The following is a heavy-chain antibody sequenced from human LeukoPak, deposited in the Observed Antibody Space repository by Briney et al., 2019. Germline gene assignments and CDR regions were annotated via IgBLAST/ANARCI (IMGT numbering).Heavy chain of an antibody. J-gene: IGHJ5*01. CDR1: GFTFNKNW. CDR2: IKYDGSVV. D-gene: IGHD3-22*01. V-gene: IGHV3-7*01. Sequence: GGSLRLSCEASGFTFNKNWMSWVRQTPGKALEWVANIKYDGSVVFYVDSVKGRFTISRDNAKNSVYLQMNSLRAEDTAIYYCVRDFDEFDSGGYPTWFDSWAQGTLVTVSS. CDR3: VRDFDEFDSGGYPTWFDS.